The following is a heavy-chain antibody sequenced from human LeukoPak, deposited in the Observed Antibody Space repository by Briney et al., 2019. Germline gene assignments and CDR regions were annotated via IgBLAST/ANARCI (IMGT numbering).Heavy chain of an antibody. J-gene: IGHJ6*02. CDR1: GFIFSPYA. CDR2: ISGSGDNT. CDR3: AKGTAMNA. V-gene: IGHV3-23*01. Sequence: PGGSLRLSCAASGFIFSPYAMSWVRQAPGKGLEWVSTISGSGDNTDYADSVKGRFTISRDNSKNTLFLQMKSLGAEDTAVYYCAKGTAMNAWGPGTTVTVSS. D-gene: IGHD6-13*01.